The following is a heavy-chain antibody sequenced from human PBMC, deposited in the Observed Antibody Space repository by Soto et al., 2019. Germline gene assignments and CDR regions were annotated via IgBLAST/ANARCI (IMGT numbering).Heavy chain of an antibody. V-gene: IGHV4-4*07. CDR3: VRGRSYSVYDL. D-gene: IGHD5-12*01. Sequence: QVNLQESGPGLVKPSETLSVTCTVSGGSISGHAWIWIRQPAGRGLGWIGHIYPSGTTSYNPSLRSRVTMSLDTSKNQIFLNLTSVTAADTAVFYCVRGRSYSVYDLWGPGTLVTVSS. CDR2: IYPSGTT. J-gene: IGHJ4*02. CDR1: GGSISGHA.